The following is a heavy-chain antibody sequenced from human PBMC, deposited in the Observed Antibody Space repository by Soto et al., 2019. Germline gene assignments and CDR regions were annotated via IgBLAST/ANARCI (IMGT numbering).Heavy chain of an antibody. J-gene: IGHJ2*01. Sequence: QVQLQQWGAGPLRPLETLSLTCGVSGGPFSCYYWSWIRQAPGKGLEWIGEINDRGYINYNPCLKVRVSILVYSPKKKYALELRSVTAAETDVFNGARESLDILTWPACVWDFGLWGRCTEVTV. D-gene: IGHD3-9*01. CDR2: INDRGYI. CDR1: GGPFSCYY. CDR3: ARESLDILTWPACVWDFGL. V-gene: IGHV4-34*01.